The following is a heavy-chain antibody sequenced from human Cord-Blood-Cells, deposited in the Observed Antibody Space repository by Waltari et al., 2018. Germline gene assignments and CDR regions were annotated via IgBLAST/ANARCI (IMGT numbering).Heavy chain of an antibody. V-gene: IGHV1-2*04. CDR3: ARSAIGKYSSGWYYFDY. D-gene: IGHD6-19*01. CDR2: INPNNGGT. J-gene: IGHJ4*02. CDR1: GYTFTGYY. Sequence: QVQLVQSGAEVKKPGASVKVSCKASGYTFTGYYMHWVRQAPGQGLEWMGWINPNNGGTNYAHKFQGWVTMTRDTYISTAYMELGRLRSDDTAVYSCARSAIGKYSSGWYYFDYWGQGTLVTVSS.